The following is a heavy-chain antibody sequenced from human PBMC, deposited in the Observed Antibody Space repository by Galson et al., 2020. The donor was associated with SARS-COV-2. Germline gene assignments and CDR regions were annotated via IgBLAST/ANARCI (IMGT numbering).Heavy chain of an antibody. Sequence: ASVKVSCKASGYTFSDYYIHWLRQAPGQGLAWMGWINPNSADPEYAQKFQGRVTQTRDTSIGTAYTELSGLSSDDTAVYFCAREQYTNAWVGFDDWGQGTLVTVSS. CDR1: GYTFSDYY. V-gene: IGHV1-2*02. J-gene: IGHJ4*02. CDR3: AREQYTNAWVGFDD. D-gene: IGHD2-2*02. CDR2: INPNSADP.